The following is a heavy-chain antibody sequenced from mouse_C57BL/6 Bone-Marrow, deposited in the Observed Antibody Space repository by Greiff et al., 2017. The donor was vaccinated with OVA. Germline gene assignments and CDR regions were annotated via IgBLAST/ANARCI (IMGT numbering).Heavy chain of an antibody. J-gene: IGHJ4*01. CDR1: GYTFTSYW. Sequence: VQLQQPGAELVKPGASVKMSCKASGYTFTSYWITWVKQRPGEGLEWIGDIYPGSGSTNYNEKFKSKATLTVDTSSSTAYMQLSSLTSEDSAVYYCARCGYYLYYYAMDYWGQGTSVTVTS. V-gene: IGHV1-55*01. CDR2: IYPGSGST. D-gene: IGHD2-3*01. CDR3: ARCGYYLYYYAMDY.